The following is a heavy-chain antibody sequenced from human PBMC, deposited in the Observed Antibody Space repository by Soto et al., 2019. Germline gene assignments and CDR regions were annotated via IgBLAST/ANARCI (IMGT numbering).Heavy chain of an antibody. D-gene: IGHD4-17*01. CDR1: GFTFSSDC. Sequence: PGVSLRLSCAASGFTFSSDCMHWFRQAPGKRLEWVAVISYDGSNKYYADSMRGRLTISRDISKNTVSLQMDGLRADDTAVYYCARDMPGDQYDIWSQGTLVSVSS. V-gene: IGHV3-30*03. CDR2: ISYDGSNK. J-gene: IGHJ4*02. CDR3: ARDMPGDQYDI.